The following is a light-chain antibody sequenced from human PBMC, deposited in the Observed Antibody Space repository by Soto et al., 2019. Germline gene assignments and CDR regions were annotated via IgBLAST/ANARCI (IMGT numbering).Light chain of an antibody. V-gene: IGLV1-44*01. Sequence: QSVLTQPPSASGTPGQRVTISCSGSSSNIGGNAVNWYQQLPGTTPKLLIYSNNQRPSGVPDRFSGSKSGTSASLAISGLQSEDAAEYYCAAWYDSLSGYVFGTGTKVTVL. CDR2: SNN. CDR3: AAWYDSLSGYV. CDR1: SSNIGGNA. J-gene: IGLJ1*01.